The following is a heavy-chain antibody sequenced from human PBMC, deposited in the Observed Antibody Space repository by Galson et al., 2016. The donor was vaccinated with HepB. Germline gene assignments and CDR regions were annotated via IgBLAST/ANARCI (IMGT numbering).Heavy chain of an antibody. CDR3: TLLWFGEISY. J-gene: IGHJ4*02. Sequence: SLRLSCAASGFNISTYGMHWVRQAPGKGLEWVALISYDGSDTYYADSVKGRFSISRDNSKNSLYLHMTGVRPEDTALYYCTLLWFGEISYWGQGTLVSVSS. V-gene: IGHV3-30*03. CDR1: GFNISTYG. D-gene: IGHD3-10*01. CDR2: ISYDGSDT.